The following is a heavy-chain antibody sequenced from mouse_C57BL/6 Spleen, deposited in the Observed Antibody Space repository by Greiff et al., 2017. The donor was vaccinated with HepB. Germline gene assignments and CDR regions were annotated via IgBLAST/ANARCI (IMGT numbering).Heavy chain of an antibody. Sequence: VKLVESGAELVKPGASVKISCKASGYAFSSYWMNWVKQRPGKGLEWIGQIYPGDGDTNYNGKFKGKATLTADKSSSTAYMQLSSLTSEDSAVYFCARTMTNYYAMDYWGQGTSVTVSS. D-gene: IGHD2-4*01. CDR1: GYAFSSYW. V-gene: IGHV1-80*01. CDR3: ARTMTNYYAMDY. J-gene: IGHJ4*01. CDR2: IYPGDGDT.